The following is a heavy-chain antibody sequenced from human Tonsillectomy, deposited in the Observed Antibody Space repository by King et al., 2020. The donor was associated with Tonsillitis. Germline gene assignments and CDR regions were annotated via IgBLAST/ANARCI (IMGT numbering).Heavy chain of an antibody. CDR1: GFTFSSYG. J-gene: IGHJ3*02. Sequence: VQLVESGGGVVQPGRSLRLSCAASGFTFSSYGMHWVRQAPGKGLEWVAVISYDGSNKYYADSVKGRFTISRDNSKNTLYLQMNSLRAEDTAVYYCAVLEYYYDSSGPQGAFDIWGQGTMVTVSS. CDR3: AVLEYYYDSSGPQGAFDI. V-gene: IGHV3-30*03. CDR2: ISYDGSNK. D-gene: IGHD3-22*01.